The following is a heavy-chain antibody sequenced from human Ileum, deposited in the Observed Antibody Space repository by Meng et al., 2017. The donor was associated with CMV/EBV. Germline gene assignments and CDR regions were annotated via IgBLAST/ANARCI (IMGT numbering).Heavy chain of an antibody. V-gene: IGHV3-21*01. Sequence: GESLKISCAASGFTFSSYSMNWVRQAPGKGLEWVSSISRSSGYIYYADSVKGRFTISRDNAKNSLYLQMNSLRAEDTAVYYCARVPSLQPDAFDIWGQGTMVTVSS. J-gene: IGHJ3*02. CDR1: GFTFSSYS. D-gene: IGHD1-1*01. CDR3: ARVPSLQPDAFDI. CDR2: ISRSSGYI.